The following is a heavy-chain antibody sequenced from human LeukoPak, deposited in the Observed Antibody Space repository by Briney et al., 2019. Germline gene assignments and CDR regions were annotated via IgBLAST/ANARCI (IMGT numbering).Heavy chain of an antibody. D-gene: IGHD3-10*01. V-gene: IGHV3-33*01. CDR2: IWYDGSNK. CDR1: GFTSSSYG. J-gene: IGHJ5*02. Sequence: GRSLRLSCAASGFTSSSYGMHWVRQAPGKGLEWVAVIWYDGSNKYYADSVKGRFTISRDNSKNTLYLQMNSLRAEDTAVYYCARDHGSGRKGWFDPWGQGTLVTVSS. CDR3: ARDHGSGRKGWFDP.